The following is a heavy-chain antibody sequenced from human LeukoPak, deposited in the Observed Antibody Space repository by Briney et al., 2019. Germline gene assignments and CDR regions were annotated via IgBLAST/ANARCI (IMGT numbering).Heavy chain of an antibody. D-gene: IGHD3-10*01. Sequence: PGGSLRLSCAASGFTFSSYWMSWVRQAPGKGLEWVADIKEDGSEKYHVDSVKGRFTISRDNAKNSLYLQMNSLRVEDTAVYYCALTPDYYGSGSFDYWGQGTLVTVSS. V-gene: IGHV3-7*01. CDR3: ALTPDYYGSGSFDY. CDR2: IKEDGSEK. CDR1: GFTFSSYW. J-gene: IGHJ4*02.